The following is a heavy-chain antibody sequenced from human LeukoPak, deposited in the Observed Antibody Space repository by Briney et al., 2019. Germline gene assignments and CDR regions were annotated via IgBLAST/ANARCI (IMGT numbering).Heavy chain of an antibody. V-gene: IGHV3-9*03. CDR3: VKGFDY. CDR1: GFTFDDYA. J-gene: IGHJ4*02. Sequence: GGSLRLSCAASGFTFDDYAMHWVRHAPGKGLEWVSGISWNSGSIGYADSVKGRFTISRDNAKNSLYLQMNSLRAEDMALYYCVKGFDYWGQGTLVTVSS. CDR2: ISWNSGSI.